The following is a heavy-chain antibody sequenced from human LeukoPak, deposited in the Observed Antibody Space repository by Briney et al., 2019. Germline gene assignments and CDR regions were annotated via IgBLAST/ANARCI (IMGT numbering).Heavy chain of an antibody. D-gene: IGHD5-18*01. CDR3: AGRGYSYGLEDY. V-gene: IGHV4-59*12. CDR1: GGSISTYY. Sequence: KPSETLSLTCTVSGGSISTYYWSWIRQPPGKGLEWIGYIYYSGSTNYNPSLKSRVTISVDRSKNQFSLKLSSVTAADTAVYYCAGRGYSYGLEDYWGQGTLVTVSS. CDR2: IYYSGST. J-gene: IGHJ4*02.